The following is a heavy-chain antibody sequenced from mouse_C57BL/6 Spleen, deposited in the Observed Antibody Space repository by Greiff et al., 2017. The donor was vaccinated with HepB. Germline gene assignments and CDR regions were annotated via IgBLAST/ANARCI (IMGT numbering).Heavy chain of an antibody. D-gene: IGHD1-1*01. CDR3: ARGRNYYGSSSAWFAY. Sequence: VQLQQSGPELVKPGASVKISCKASGYTFTDYYMNWVKQSHGKSLEWIGDINPKNGGTSYNQKFKGKATLTVDKSSSTAYMEIRSLTSEDSAVYYCARGRNYYGSSSAWFAYWGQGTLVTVSA. CDR1: GYTFTDYY. J-gene: IGHJ3*01. CDR2: INPKNGGT. V-gene: IGHV1-26*01.